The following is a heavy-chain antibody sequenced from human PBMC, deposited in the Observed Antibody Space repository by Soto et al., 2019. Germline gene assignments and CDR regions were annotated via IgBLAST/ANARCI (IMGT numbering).Heavy chain of an antibody. CDR2: IIPIFGTS. V-gene: IGHV1-69*06. Sequence: SVNVSCKASGGTFSSYAISWVRQAPGQGLEWMGGIIPIFGTSNYAQKFQGRVTITADKSTSTAYMELSSLRSEDTAVYYCQVVGGVIVTSFESWGQGTLVTVSS. CDR3: QVVGGVIVTSFES. D-gene: IGHD3-16*02. CDR1: GGTFSSYA. J-gene: IGHJ4*02.